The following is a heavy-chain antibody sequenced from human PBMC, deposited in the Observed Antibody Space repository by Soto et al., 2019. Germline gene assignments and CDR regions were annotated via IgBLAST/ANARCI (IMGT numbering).Heavy chain of an antibody. V-gene: IGHV1-2*04. CDR1: GYTFTGYY. CDR2: INPNSGGT. J-gene: IGHJ2*01. Sequence: QVQLVQSGAEVKKPGASVKVSCKASGYTFTGYYMHWVRQAPGQGLEWMGWINPNSGGTNYAQKFQGWVTRDRDTSISKAYMELRRLTTDDTSMYYCARPPILVPAASGGFDLWGRGTMVTVSS. CDR3: ARPPILVPAASGGFDL. D-gene: IGHD2-2*01.